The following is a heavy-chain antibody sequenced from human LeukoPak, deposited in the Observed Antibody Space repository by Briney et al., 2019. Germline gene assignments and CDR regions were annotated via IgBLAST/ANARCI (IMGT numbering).Heavy chain of an antibody. J-gene: IGHJ1*01. CDR2: ISGSGGST. CDR1: GFTVSSNY. D-gene: IGHD3-22*01. V-gene: IGHV3-23*01. Sequence: GGSLRLSCAASGFTVSSNYMSWVRQAPGKGLEWVSAISGSGGSTYYADSVKGRFTISRDNSKNTLYLQMNSLRAEDTAVYYCAKDPYYYDSSGYYPRGQGTLVTVSS. CDR3: AKDPYYYDSSGYYP.